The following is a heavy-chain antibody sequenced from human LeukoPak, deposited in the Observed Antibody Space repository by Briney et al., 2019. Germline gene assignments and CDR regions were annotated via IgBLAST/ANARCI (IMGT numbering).Heavy chain of an antibody. D-gene: IGHD3-10*01. V-gene: IGHV4-59*01. J-gene: IGHJ5*02. CDR1: GGSIGLYH. CDR2: IYYDGST. CDR3: ARDRAAGSDWLDP. Sequence: SETLSLTCTVSGGSIGLYHWTWIRQPPGKGLEWIGYIYYDGSTKYNVSLKSRVTISVDTSKNQFSLRLSSVTAADTAVYYCARDRAAGSDWLDPWGQGTLVTVSS.